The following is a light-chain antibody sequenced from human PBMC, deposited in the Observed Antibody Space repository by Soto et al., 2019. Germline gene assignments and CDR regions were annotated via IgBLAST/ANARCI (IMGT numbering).Light chain of an antibody. CDR2: GAS. V-gene: IGKV3-20*01. CDR1: QSVSSSY. CDR3: QQYGSSRT. Sequence: EIELTQSPGTLSLSPGERATLSCRASQSVSSSYLAWYQQKPGQATRLLIYGASSRASGIPDRFSGSGSGTDFTLTISRLEPEDFAVYYCQQYGSSRTFGQGTKVEIK. J-gene: IGKJ1*01.